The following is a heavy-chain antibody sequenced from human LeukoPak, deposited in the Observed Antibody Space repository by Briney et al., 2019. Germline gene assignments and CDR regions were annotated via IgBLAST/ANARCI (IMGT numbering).Heavy chain of an antibody. Sequence: GGSLRLSCAASGFTFSDYYMSWIRQAPGKGLEWVSYISSSGSTIYYADSVKGRFTISSDNAKNSLYLQMNRLRAEDTPVYYCPSDDDDGRVLDIWGPGKMVT. CDR3: PSDDDDGRVLDI. V-gene: IGHV3-11*01. CDR1: GFTFSDYY. CDR2: ISSSGSTI. J-gene: IGHJ3*02. D-gene: IGHD3-22*01.